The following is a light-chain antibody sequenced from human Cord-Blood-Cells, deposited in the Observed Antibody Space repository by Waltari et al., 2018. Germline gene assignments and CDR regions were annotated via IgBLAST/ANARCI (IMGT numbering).Light chain of an antibody. CDR3: SSYTSSSTLNYV. CDR2: EVS. V-gene: IGLV2-14*01. J-gene: IGLJ1*01. CDR1: SSDVGGYNY. Sequence: QSALTQPAYVSGSPGQSITISCTGTSSDVGGYNYVSWYQQHPGKAPKLMIYEVSNRPSGVSNRFSGSKSGNTASLTISGLQAEDEADYYCSSYTSSSTLNYVFGTGTKVTVL.